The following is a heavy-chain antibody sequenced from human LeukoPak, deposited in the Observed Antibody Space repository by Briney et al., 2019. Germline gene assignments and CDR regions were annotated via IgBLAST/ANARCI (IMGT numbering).Heavy chain of an antibody. D-gene: IGHD6-19*01. CDR3: AREVYSSGWKNLDY. CDR2: INPNSGDT. J-gene: IGHJ4*02. Sequence: ASVKVSCKVSGYTFTGYNMHWVRQAPGQGLEWMGWINPNSGDTNYAQKFRGRVTMTRDTSINTAYIELSRLRSDDKAVFYCAREVYSSGWKNLDYWGQGTLVTVSS. CDR1: GYTFTGYN. V-gene: IGHV1-2*02.